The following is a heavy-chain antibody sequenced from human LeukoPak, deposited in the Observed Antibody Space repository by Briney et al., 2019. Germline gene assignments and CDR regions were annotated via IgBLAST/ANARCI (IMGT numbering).Heavy chain of an antibody. V-gene: IGHV3-74*01. CDR1: GFTFSSYR. D-gene: IGHD6-19*01. Sequence: GGSLRLSCAASGFTFSSYRFHWVRQGPGKGLVWVSRINSDGSNIRYADSVKGRFTISRDNAKNTLYLQMNSLRAEDTAVYYWARDRIAVAGTRGDAFDIWGQGTMVTVSS. J-gene: IGHJ3*02. CDR2: INSDGSNI. CDR3: ARDRIAVAGTRGDAFDI.